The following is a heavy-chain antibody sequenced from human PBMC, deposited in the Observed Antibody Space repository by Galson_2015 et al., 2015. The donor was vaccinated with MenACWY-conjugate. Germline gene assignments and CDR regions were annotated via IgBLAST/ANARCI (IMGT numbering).Heavy chain of an antibody. D-gene: IGHD1-26*01. V-gene: IGHV3-48*03. CDR3: ARDGGTYSSADY. CDR1: GFTFSSYN. CDR2: ISDSGHTI. Sequence: SLRLSCAASGFTFSSYNMNLVRQAPGKGLELRSYISDSGHTIYYADSVKGRFTITRDNAKNSLYLQIDSRRAEDTAVYYCARDGGTYSSADYWGQGTLISVSS. J-gene: IGHJ4*02.